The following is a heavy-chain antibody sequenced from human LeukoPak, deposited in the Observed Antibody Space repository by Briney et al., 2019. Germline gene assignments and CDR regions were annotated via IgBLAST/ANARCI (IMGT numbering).Heavy chain of an antibody. J-gene: IGHJ1*01. V-gene: IGHV3-30*18. CDR1: GFTFSIYG. CDR3: ANHGTAEYFQH. Sequence: PGRSLRLSCAASGFTFSIYGMHGVRQAPGKGLEGVAVISYDGSNKYYADSVKGRFTISRDNSKNTLYLQMNSLRAEDTAVYYCANHGTAEYFQHWGQGTLVTVSS. CDR2: ISYDGSNK.